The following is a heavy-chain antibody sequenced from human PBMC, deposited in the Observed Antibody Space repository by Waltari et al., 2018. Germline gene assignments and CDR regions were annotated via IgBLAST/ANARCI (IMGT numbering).Heavy chain of an antibody. Sequence: QVQLVQSGAEVKKPGASVKVSCKASGYTFTSYAMHWVRQAPGQRLEWMGWINAGNGNTKYSQKFQGRVTITRETSASTAYMELSSLRSEDTAVYYCARGIAAAGTLGYWGQGTLVTVSS. V-gene: IGHV1-3*01. J-gene: IGHJ4*02. CDR3: ARGIAAAGTLGY. D-gene: IGHD6-13*01. CDR1: GYTFTSYA. CDR2: INAGNGNT.